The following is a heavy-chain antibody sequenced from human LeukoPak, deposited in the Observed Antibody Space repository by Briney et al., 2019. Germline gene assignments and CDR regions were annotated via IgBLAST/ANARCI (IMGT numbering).Heavy chain of an antibody. CDR1: GYTFTSYG. V-gene: IGHV1-18*01. J-gene: IGHJ4*02. Sequence: ASVKVSCKASGYTFTSYGISWVRQVPGQGLEWMGWISAYNGNTNYAQKLQGRVTMTTDTSTSTAYMELRSLRSDDTAVYYCARKSYDFWSGNFDYWGQGTLVTVSS. D-gene: IGHD3-3*01. CDR2: ISAYNGNT. CDR3: ARKSYDFWSGNFDY.